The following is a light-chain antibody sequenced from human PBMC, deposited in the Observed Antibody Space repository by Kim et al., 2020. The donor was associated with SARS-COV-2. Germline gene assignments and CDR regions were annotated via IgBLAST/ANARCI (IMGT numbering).Light chain of an antibody. CDR1: SSNIGSNY. Sequence: QSVLTQPPSASGTPGQRVTISCSGSSSNIGSNYVYWYQQLPGTAPKLLIYRNNQRPSGVPDRFSGSKSGTSASLAISGLRSEDEADYYCAAWDDSLSGPHWLFAGGPKL. CDR3: AAWDDSLSGPHWL. V-gene: IGLV1-47*01. J-gene: IGLJ3*02. CDR2: RNN.